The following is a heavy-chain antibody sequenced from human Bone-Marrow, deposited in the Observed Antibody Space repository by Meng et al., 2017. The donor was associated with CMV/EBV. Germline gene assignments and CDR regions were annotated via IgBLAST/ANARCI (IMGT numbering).Heavy chain of an antibody. Sequence: GESLKISCAASGFTFSSYGMHWVRQAPGKGLEWVAFIRYDGSNKYYADSVKGRFTISRDNSKNTLYLQMNSLRAEDTAVYYCAKDRRYDFWSGFGDWGPGKLVHGAS. D-gene: IGHD3-3*01. CDR1: GFTFSSYG. J-gene: IGHJ4*02. CDR3: AKDRRYDFWSGFGD. CDR2: IRYDGSNK. V-gene: IGHV3-30*02.